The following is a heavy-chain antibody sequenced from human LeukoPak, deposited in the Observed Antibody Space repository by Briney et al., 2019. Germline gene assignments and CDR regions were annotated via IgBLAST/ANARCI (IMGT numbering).Heavy chain of an antibody. D-gene: IGHD4-11*01. V-gene: IGHV3-23*01. CDR3: AKDQPTVTTYGSFDY. Sequence: GGSLRLSCAASGFTFSSYAMSWVRQAPGKGLEWVSVISGSGGSTYTAGSVKGRFTISRDNSKNTLYLQMNSLRAEDTAVYYCAKDQPTVTTYGSFDYWGQGTLVTVSS. J-gene: IGHJ4*02. CDR1: GFTFSSYA. CDR2: ISGSGGST.